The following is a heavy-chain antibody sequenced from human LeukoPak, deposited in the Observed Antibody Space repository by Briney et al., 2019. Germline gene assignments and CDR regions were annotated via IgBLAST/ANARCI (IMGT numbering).Heavy chain of an antibody. D-gene: IGHD3-22*01. V-gene: IGHV4-59*08. CDR1: GGSISGYY. Sequence: SETLSLTCTVSGGSISGYYWSWIRQPPGKGLEWIGFISYSGSTDYNPSLKSRVTISVDTSKGQSSLNLTSVTAADTAVYYCARHYYDSSGYFYQDYWGQGTLVTVSS. CDR2: ISYSGST. CDR3: ARHYYDSSGYFYQDY. J-gene: IGHJ4*02.